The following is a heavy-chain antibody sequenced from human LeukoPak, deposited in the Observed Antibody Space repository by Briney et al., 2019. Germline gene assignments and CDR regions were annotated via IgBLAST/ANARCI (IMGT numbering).Heavy chain of an antibody. Sequence: GESLKISCKGSGFSFTGYWIAWVRQMPGKGLEWMGIVYPGDSGTRYSPSFQGQVTFSADKSINTAYLEWSSLKASDTAMYFCARHRGYYDTLTGHINTYYFDYWGQGTMVTVSS. V-gene: IGHV5-51*01. CDR3: ARHRGYYDTLTGHINTYYFDY. D-gene: IGHD3-9*01. CDR2: VYPGDSGT. CDR1: GFSFTGYW. J-gene: IGHJ4*03.